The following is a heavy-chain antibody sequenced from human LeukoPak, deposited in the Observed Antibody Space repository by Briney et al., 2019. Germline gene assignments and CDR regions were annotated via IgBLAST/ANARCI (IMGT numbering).Heavy chain of an antibody. CDR3: AREGSGYWFDP. CDR2: ISYDGSNK. V-gene: IGHV3-30-3*01. J-gene: IGHJ5*02. Sequence: GRSLRLSCAASGFTFSSYAMHWVRQAPGKGLEWVAVISYDGSNKYYADSVKGRFTISRDNSKNTLYLQMNSLRAEDTAVYYCAREGSGYWFDPWGQGTLVTVSS. D-gene: IGHD6-19*01. CDR1: GFTFSSYA.